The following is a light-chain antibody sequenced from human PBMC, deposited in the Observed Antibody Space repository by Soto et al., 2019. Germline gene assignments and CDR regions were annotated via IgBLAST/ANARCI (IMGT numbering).Light chain of an antibody. CDR3: ATWDTTLSVYV. Sequence: QSALTQPPSVSAAPGQTVSISCSGSSSNIGNNFVSWYQHLPGTAPKLLILANDKRPSGIPDRFSGSKSDTSATLGIIALQTGDEADYYCATWDTTLSVYVFGTGTKLTVL. CDR1: SSNIGNNF. J-gene: IGLJ1*01. V-gene: IGLV1-51*01. CDR2: AND.